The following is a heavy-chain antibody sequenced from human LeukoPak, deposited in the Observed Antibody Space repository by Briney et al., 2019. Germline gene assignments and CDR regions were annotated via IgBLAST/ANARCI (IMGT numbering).Heavy chain of an antibody. D-gene: IGHD6-19*01. Sequence: PSETLSLTCTVSGGSISSSSYYWGWIRQPPGKGLEWIGSIYYSGSTYYNPSLKSRVTISVDTSKNQFSLKLSSVTAADTAVYYCARSPLVAGTCWFDPCGQGTLVTVSS. V-gene: IGHV4-39*07. CDR1: GGSISSSSYY. CDR2: IYYSGST. J-gene: IGHJ5*02. CDR3: ARSPLVAGTCWFDP.